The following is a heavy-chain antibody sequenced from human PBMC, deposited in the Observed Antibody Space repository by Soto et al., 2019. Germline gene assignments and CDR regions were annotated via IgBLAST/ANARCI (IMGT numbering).Heavy chain of an antibody. CDR2: INHSGST. CDR3: AREVAAAGPYFDY. Sequence: SETLSLTCAVYGGSFSGYYWSWIRQPPGKGLELIGEINHSGSTNYNPSLKSRVTISVDTSKNQFSLKLSSVTAADTAVYYCAREVAAAGPYFDYWGQGTLVTVSS. V-gene: IGHV4-34*01. CDR1: GGSFSGYY. D-gene: IGHD6-13*01. J-gene: IGHJ4*02.